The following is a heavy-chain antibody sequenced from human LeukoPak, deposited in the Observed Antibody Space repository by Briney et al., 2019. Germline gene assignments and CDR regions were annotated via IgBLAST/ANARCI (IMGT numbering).Heavy chain of an antibody. CDR2: IYYSGTT. V-gene: IGHV4-59*01. D-gene: IGHD3-10*01. Sequence: SETLSLTCTVSGGSISSYYWSWIRQPPGKGLEWIGYIYYSGTTSYNPSLKSRVTISVDTSKNQFSLKLSSVTAADTAVFYCAREARSSGAFDIWGQGTMVTVSS. CDR3: AREARSSGAFDI. J-gene: IGHJ3*02. CDR1: GGSISSYY.